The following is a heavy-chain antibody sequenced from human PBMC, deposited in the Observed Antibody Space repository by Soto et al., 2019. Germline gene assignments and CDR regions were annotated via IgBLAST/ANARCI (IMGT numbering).Heavy chain of an antibody. J-gene: IGHJ5*02. CDR3: ARLGAYYQSLDP. D-gene: IGHD3-10*01. CDR2: IYYRGTT. V-gene: IGHV4-59*08. CDR1: GVSTSNHY. Sequence: SETLSLTCSVSGVSTSNHYWTWIRKPPGQGPEWIGCIYYRGTTNYNASFNSRVTISVDTSKNQFSLRLTSVTASDTAIYYCARLGAYYQSLDPWGQGTLVTVSS.